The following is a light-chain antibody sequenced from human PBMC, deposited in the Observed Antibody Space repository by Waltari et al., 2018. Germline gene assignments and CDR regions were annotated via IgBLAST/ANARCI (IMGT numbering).Light chain of an antibody. J-gene: IGLJ2*01. V-gene: IGLV3-21*04. Sequence: SYVVTQSPSVSVAPGETARITCGGDNIGSNSVHWYQQRPSQAPVLVISYDSDRPSGIPERFSGSNSGNTATLTISWVEADDEADYYCLVWHSTTDHHGVFGGGTKLTVL. CDR1: NIGSNS. CDR2: YDS. CDR3: LVWHSTTDHHGV.